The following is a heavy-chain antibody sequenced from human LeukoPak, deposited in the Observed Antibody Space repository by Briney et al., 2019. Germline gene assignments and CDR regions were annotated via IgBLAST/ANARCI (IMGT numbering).Heavy chain of an antibody. D-gene: IGHD2-15*01. Sequence: SETLSLTCAVYGGSFSGYYWSWIRQPPGKGLEWIGEINHSGSTNYNPSLKSRVTISVDTSKNQFSLKLSSVTAADTAVYYCARGGYDIVVVVAATKSYYYYYMDVWGKGTTVTVSS. J-gene: IGHJ6*03. CDR2: INHSGST. V-gene: IGHV4-34*01. CDR1: GGSFSGYY. CDR3: ARGGYDIVVVVAATKSYYYYYMDV.